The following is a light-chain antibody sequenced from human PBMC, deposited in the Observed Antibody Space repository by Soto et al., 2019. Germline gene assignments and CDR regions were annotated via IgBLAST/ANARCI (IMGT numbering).Light chain of an antibody. J-gene: IGKJ1*01. V-gene: IGKV3-20*01. CDR2: GAS. Sequence: EIVLTQSPGTLSLSPGERATLSCSASQSVSSSYLAWYQQKPGQAPRLLFYGASRRATGIPDRFSGSGSGTDFTLTISRLEPEDFAVYYCQQHGSSPPTFGQGTKVEIK. CDR3: QQHGSSPPT. CDR1: QSVSSSY.